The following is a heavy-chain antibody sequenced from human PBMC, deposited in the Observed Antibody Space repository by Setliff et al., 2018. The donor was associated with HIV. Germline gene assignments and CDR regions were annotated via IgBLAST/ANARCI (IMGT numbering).Heavy chain of an antibody. D-gene: IGHD3-10*01. CDR2: IYASGST. J-gene: IGHJ6*03. CDR3: ARVGASGVPSTMDYYYYMDV. CDR1: GGSFSSYH. V-gene: IGHV4-4*07. Sequence: SETLSLTCTVSGGSFSSYHWSWIRHRAGKGLEWIGHIYASGSTKYNPSLESRVTMSVDTSRTQFSLKLRSVTAADTAVYYCARVGASGVPSTMDYYYYMDVWGKVITVTVSS.